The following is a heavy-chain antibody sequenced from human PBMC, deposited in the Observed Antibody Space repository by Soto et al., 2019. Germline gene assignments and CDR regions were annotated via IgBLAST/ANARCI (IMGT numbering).Heavy chain of an antibody. Sequence: QVQLQESGPGLVKPSQTLFLTCTVSGGAISSSGYYWSWIRQHPGKGLEWIGYMYYSGSTSYNPSLKSRVTISLDTSKNQFSLKLSSVTAADTAVYYCASYYDSSGYYYWGQGTLVTVSS. J-gene: IGHJ4*02. CDR3: ASYYDSSGYYY. CDR1: GGAISSSGYY. D-gene: IGHD3-22*01. V-gene: IGHV4-31*03. CDR2: MYYSGST.